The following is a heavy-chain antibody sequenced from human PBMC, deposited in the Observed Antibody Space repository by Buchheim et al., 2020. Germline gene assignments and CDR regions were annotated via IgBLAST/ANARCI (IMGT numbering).Heavy chain of an antibody. CDR3: ATSIVGAITYFDY. J-gene: IGHJ4*02. CDR2: ISGSGGTT. D-gene: IGHD1-26*01. CDR1: GFTFNRYA. V-gene: IGHV3-23*01. Sequence: EVQLLESGGGLVQPGGSLRLSCAASGFTFNRYAMSWVRQAPGKGLEWVSSISGSGGTTYYADSVKGRFAISRDTSKNTLYLQMNSLRAEDTAVYYCATSIVGAITYFDYWGQGTL.